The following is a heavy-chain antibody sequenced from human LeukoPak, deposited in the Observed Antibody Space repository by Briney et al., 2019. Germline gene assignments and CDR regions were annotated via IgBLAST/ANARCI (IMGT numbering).Heavy chain of an antibody. J-gene: IGHJ4*02. V-gene: IGHV4-59*08. CDR1: GGSISSYY. Sequence: PSETLSLTCTVSGGSISSYYWSWIRQPPGKGLEWIGYIYYSGSTYYNPSLKSRVTISVDTSKNQFSLKLSSVTAADTAVYYCARNYSPFDYWGQGTLVTVSS. CDR2: IYYSGST. CDR3: ARNYSPFDY. D-gene: IGHD1-7*01.